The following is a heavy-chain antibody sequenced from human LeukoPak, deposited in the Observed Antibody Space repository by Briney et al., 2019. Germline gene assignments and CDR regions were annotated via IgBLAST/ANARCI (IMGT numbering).Heavy chain of an antibody. V-gene: IGHV1-69*13. Sequence: SVKVSCKASGGTFSSYAISWVRQAPGQGLEWMGGIIPIFGTANYAQKFQGRVTITADQSTSTAYMELSSLRSEDTAVYYCARNTQVRGVINLRYGMDVWGKGTTVTVSS. CDR1: GGTFSSYA. D-gene: IGHD3-10*01. CDR3: ARNTQVRGVINLRYGMDV. J-gene: IGHJ6*04. CDR2: IIPIFGTA.